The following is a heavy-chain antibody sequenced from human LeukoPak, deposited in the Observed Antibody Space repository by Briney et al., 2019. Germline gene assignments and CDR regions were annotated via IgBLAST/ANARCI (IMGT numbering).Heavy chain of an antibody. J-gene: IGHJ6*02. CDR2: INSDGSST. Sequence: GGSLRLSCAASGFTFSSYWMHWVRQAPGKGLVWVSRINSDGSSTTYADSVKGRFTISRDNAKNTLYLQMNSLRAEDTAVYYCVRDGRYYYGMDVWDQGTTVTVSS. CDR1: GFTFSSYW. CDR3: VRDGRYYYGMDV. V-gene: IGHV3-74*01.